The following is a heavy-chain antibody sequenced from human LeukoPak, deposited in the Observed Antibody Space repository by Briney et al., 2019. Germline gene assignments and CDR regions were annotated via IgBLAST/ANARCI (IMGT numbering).Heavy chain of an antibody. CDR1: GDSIDASY. D-gene: IGHD5-12*01. CDR3: ARLATIIGRDAFDL. V-gene: IGHV4-59*08. J-gene: IGHJ3*01. Sequence: SETLSLTCSVSGDSIDASYWSWIRQPPGKGLEWIGYMYYRGITTYNPSLKSRVTISIDTSKNDFSLSLSSVTAADTAVYYCARLATIIGRDAFDLWGQGTLVTVS. CDR2: MYYRGIT.